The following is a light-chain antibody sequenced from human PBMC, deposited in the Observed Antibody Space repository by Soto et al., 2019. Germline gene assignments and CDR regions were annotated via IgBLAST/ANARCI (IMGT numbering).Light chain of an antibody. CDR1: QTVLSSSTNKDC. V-gene: IGKV4-1*01. J-gene: IGKJ4*01. CDR2: WAY. CDR3: QQFFTNPPT. Sequence: DIVMTQSPDSLAVSLGARATINCKSSQTVLSSSTNKDCLAWYQQKPGQPPKLLIYWAYSRDSGVTERFRGSGSGTDFTLTINSLQADDVAVYYCQQFFTNPPTFGGGTKVEIK.